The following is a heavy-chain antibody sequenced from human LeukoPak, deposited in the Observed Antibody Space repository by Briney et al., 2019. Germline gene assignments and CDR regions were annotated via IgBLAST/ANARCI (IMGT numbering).Heavy chain of an antibody. CDR2: IIPIFGTA. CDR1: RGTFSSYA. CDR3: ASLGGGSTVTTYLNY. Sequence: SVKVSCKASRGTFSSYAINWVRQAPGQGLEWMGGIIPIFGTANYAQKFQGRVTITADESTSTAYMELSSLRSEDTAVYYCASLGGGSTVTTYLNYWGQGTLVTVS. V-gene: IGHV1-69*13. J-gene: IGHJ4*02. D-gene: IGHD4-17*01.